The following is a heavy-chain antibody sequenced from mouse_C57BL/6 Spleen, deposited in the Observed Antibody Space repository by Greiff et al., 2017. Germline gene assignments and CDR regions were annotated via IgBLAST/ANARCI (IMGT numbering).Heavy chain of an antibody. J-gene: IGHJ2*01. V-gene: IGHV5-12*01. Sequence: EVKLVESGGGLVQPGGSLKLSCAASGFTFSDYYMYWVRQTPEKRLEWVAYISNGGGSTYYPDTVKGRFTISRDNAKNTLYLQMSRLKSEDTAMYYCARAGYRAPFDYWGQGTTLTVSS. CDR3: ARAGYRAPFDY. D-gene: IGHD3-1*01. CDR2: ISNGGGST. CDR1: GFTFSDYY.